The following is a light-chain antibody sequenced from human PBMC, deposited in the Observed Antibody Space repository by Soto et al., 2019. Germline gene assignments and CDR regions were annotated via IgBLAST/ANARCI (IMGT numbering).Light chain of an antibody. J-gene: IGKJ5*01. CDR1: QSLVYSDGDTY. CDR2: QVS. Sequence: VMMAQSPLSLPVTLGEPASISCSSGQSLVYSDGDTYLSCFHQRPGQSPRRXLSQVSNRDSGLPDRFSGSGSGTDFTLKISSVEADDVAVYYCMQKTHWPITFGQGTRLEIK. CDR3: MQKTHWPIT. V-gene: IGKV2-30*01.